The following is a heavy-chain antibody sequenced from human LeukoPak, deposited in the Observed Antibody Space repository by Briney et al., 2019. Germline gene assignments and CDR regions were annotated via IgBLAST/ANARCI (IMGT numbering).Heavy chain of an antibody. Sequence: SETLSLTCTVSGGSISSGSYYWSWIRQPAGKGLEWIGRIYTSGSTYYNPSLKSRVTISVDTSKNQFSLKLSSVTAADTAVYYCARLKPEGYYDFWSGYYSSYFDYWGQGTLVTVSS. CDR2: IYTSGST. D-gene: IGHD3-3*01. J-gene: IGHJ4*02. CDR1: GGSISSGSYY. V-gene: IGHV4-61*02. CDR3: ARLKPEGYYDFWSGYYSSYFDY.